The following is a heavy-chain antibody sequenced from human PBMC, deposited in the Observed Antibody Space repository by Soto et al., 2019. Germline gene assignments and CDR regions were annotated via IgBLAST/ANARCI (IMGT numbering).Heavy chain of an antibody. J-gene: IGHJ6*04. Sequence: QVQLVQSGAEVKKPGSSVKVSCKASGGTFSSYDISWVRQAPGQGLEWMGGIIPIFGKANYAQKCQGRVTITADRSTSRAYRELSSLRSEDDSVYYCTSDGAIEIAAQHPYYYYDLDFWGGGTTVAVST. V-gene: IGHV1-69*06. CDR2: IIPIFGKA. CDR3: TSDGAIEIAAQHPYYYYDLDF. CDR1: GGTFSSYD. D-gene: IGHD6-13*01.